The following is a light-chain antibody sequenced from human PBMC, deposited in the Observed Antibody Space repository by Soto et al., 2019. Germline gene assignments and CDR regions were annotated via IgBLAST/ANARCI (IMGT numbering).Light chain of an antibody. V-gene: IGKV1-39*01. CDR1: QSIRSH. CDR3: QQSYNPPYT. CDR2: AAS. J-gene: IGKJ2*01. Sequence: DIQMTQSPSSLSASVRDRVTITCRASQSIRSHLNWYQERPGKAPKLLIYAASSLQSGVPSRFSGPGSGTDFTLTTSSLQPEDFATYYCQQSYNPPYTFGQGTKLEIK.